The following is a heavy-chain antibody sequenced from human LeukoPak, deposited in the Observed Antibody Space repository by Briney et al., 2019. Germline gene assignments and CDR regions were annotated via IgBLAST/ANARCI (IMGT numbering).Heavy chain of an antibody. CDR2: IYYSGST. CDR1: DGSISSYY. V-gene: IGHV4-59*01. CDR3: ARGYFDWLSPEVNWFDP. D-gene: IGHD3-9*01. J-gene: IGHJ5*02. Sequence: PSETLSLTCTVSDGSISSYYWSWIRQPPGKGLEWIGYIYYSGSTNYNPSLKSRVTISVDTSKNQFSLKLSSVTAADTAVYYCARGYFDWLSPEVNWFDPWGQGTLVTVSS.